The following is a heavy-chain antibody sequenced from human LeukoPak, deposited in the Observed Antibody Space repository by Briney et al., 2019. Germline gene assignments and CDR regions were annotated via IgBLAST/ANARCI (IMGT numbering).Heavy chain of an antibody. J-gene: IGHJ3*02. V-gene: IGHV1-8*01. CDR1: GYTFTSYD. CDR3: ARALHDYGDYGSAFDI. CDR2: MNPNSGNT. Sequence: ASVKVSCKASGYTFTSYDINWVRQATGQGLEWMGWMNPNSGNTGYAQKFQGWVTMTRDTSISTAYMELSRLRSDDTAVYYCARALHDYGDYGSAFDIWGQGTMVTVSS. D-gene: IGHD4-17*01.